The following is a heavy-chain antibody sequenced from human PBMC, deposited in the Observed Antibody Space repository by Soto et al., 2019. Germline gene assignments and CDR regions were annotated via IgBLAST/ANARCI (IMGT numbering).Heavy chain of an antibody. J-gene: IGHJ4*02. CDR3: ARGRRMGYYGSGSDDFDY. CDR2: IYYSGST. V-gene: IGHV4-30-4*01. D-gene: IGHD3-10*01. CDR1: GGSISSGDYY. Sequence: QVQLQESGPGLVKPSQTLSLTCTVSGGSISSGDYYWSWIRQPPGKGLEWIGYIYYSGSTYYNPSLMTRVNISVDTSKIHFSRKLSSVTAADTAVYYCARGRRMGYYGSGSDDFDYWGQGTLVTVSS.